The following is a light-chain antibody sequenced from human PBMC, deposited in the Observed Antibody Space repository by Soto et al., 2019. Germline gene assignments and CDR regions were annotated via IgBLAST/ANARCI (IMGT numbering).Light chain of an antibody. CDR3: QQSYSTLSIT. CDR1: QSISSY. Sequence: DIKMTQSPSSLSASVRDRVTITCRASQSISSYLNWYQQKPGKVPKLLIYAASSLQSGVPSRFSGSGSGTDFTLTIISLQPEDFATYYCQQSYSTLSITFGQGTKVDI. V-gene: IGKV1-39*01. J-gene: IGKJ1*01. CDR2: AAS.